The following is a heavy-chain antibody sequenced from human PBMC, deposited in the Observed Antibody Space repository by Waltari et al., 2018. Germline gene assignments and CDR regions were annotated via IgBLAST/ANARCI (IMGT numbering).Heavy chain of an antibody. CDR3: ARGFEYGSGSYYDY. D-gene: IGHD3-10*01. J-gene: IGHJ4*02. CDR2: INHSGST. CDR1: GGSFSGYY. Sequence: QVQLQQWGAGLLKPSETLSLTCAVYGGSFSGYYWSWIRQPPGKGLEWIGEINHSGSTNYHPSLKSRVTISVDTSKNQFSLKLSSVTAADTAVYYCARGFEYGSGSYYDYWGQGTLVTVSS. V-gene: IGHV4-34*01.